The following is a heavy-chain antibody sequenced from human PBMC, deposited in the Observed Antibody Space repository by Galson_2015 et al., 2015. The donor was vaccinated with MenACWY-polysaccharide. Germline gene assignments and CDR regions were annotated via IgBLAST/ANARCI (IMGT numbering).Heavy chain of an antibody. CDR1: GDSVSSNSAA. CDR2: TYYRSKWYN. V-gene: IGHV6-1*01. D-gene: IGHD4-23*01. J-gene: IGHJ3*02. Sequence: CAISGDSVSSNSAAWNWIRQSPSRGLEWLGRTYYRSKWYNDYAVSVKSRITINPDTSKNQFCLQLNSVTPEDTAVYYCTVNYGGNSGDAFDIWGQGTMVTVSS. CDR3: TVNYGGNSGDAFDI.